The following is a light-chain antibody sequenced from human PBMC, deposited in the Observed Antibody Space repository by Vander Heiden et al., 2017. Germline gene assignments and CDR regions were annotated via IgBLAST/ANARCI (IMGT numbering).Light chain of an antibody. Sequence: AIQMTQYPSSLSASVGDRVTITCRASQGIKNYLAWYQQKPGKAPNLLIYAASSLQSGVPSRFSGSGSGTDFTLIISSLQPEDFATYYCLQDYSYPRTFGQGTKVDIK. CDR3: LQDYSYPRT. J-gene: IGKJ1*01. CDR2: AAS. V-gene: IGKV1-6*01. CDR1: QGIKNY.